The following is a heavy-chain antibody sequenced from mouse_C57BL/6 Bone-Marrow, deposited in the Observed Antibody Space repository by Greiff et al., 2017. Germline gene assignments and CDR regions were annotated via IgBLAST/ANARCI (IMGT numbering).Heavy chain of an antibody. J-gene: IGHJ3*01. Sequence: EVHLVESGAELVRPGASVKLSCTASGFNIKDDYMHWVKQRPEQGLEWIGWIDPENGDTEYASKFQGKATITVDTSSNTAYLQLSSLTSEDTAVYYGTRIAYWGQGTLVTVSA. CDR3: TRIAY. CDR1: GFNIKDDY. V-gene: IGHV14-4*01. CDR2: IDPENGDT.